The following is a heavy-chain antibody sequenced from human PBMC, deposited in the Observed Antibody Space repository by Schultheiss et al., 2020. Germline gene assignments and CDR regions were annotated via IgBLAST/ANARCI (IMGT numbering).Heavy chain of an antibody. CDR2: IWHDGSDK. V-gene: IGHV3-30*02. J-gene: IGHJ4*02. CDR3: AKDLRDKQHSYFDY. D-gene: IGHD6-13*01. Sequence: GESLKISCAASGFTSSQYDMHWVRQAPGKGLEWVAVIWHDGSDKYYADSVKGRFTISRDNAKNTLDLQMNSLRAEDTAVYYCAKDLRDKQHSYFDYWGQGTVVTVSS. CDR1: GFTSSQYD.